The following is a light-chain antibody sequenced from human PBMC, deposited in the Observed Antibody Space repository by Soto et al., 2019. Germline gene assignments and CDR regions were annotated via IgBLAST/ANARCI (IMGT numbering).Light chain of an antibody. CDR1: QSVSSSY. V-gene: IGKV3-20*01. Sequence: EIVLTQSPGTLSLSPGERATLSCRASQSVSSSYVAWYQQKPGQAPRLLIYGASSRATGIPDRFSGSGSGTDFTLTISRLEPEDFAVYYCQQDGSSPLTFAGGTTVEI. CDR2: GAS. J-gene: IGKJ4*01. CDR3: QQDGSSPLT.